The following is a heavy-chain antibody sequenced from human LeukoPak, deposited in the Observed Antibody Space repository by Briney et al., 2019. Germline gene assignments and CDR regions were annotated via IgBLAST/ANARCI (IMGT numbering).Heavy chain of an antibody. D-gene: IGHD2/OR15-2a*01. J-gene: IGHJ4*02. V-gene: IGHV3-64D*06. CDR1: GFVFSIYT. CDR3: VKDFGRVRGTPDS. Sequence: GGSLRLSCSASGFVFSIYTMYWVRQAPGKGPEYVSTISGSGNGGSIYYADSVKGRFTISRDDSRSIVYLQMNGLRSEDTAVYYCVKDFGRVRGTPDSWGQGTLVTVSS. CDR2: ISGSGNGGSI.